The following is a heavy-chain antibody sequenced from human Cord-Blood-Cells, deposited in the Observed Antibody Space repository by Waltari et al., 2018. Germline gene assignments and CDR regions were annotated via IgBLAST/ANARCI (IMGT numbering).Heavy chain of an antibody. CDR2: IRGSGGST. CDR3: AKVQLSLYYFDY. CDR1: GFTFSRYA. J-gene: IGHJ4*02. D-gene: IGHD3-16*02. Sequence: EVQLLESGGGLVQPGGSLRLSCAASGFTFSRYAMSWVRQAPGKGLEWVSAIRGSGGSTYYADSVKGRFTISRDNSKNTLYLQMNSLRAEDTAVYYCAKVQLSLYYFDYWGQGTLVTVSS. V-gene: IGHV3-23*01.